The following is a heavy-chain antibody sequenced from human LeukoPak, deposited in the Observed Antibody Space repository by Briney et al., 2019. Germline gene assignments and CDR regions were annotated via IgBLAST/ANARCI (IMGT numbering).Heavy chain of an antibody. J-gene: IGHJ4*02. CDR1: GFTFSSYS. CDR3: ARDVSGPDGIDY. V-gene: IGHV3-21*01. D-gene: IGHD2-15*01. Sequence: GGSLRLSCAASGFTFSSYSMNWVRQAPGKGLEWVSSISSSSSYIYYADSVKGRFTISRDNSKNTLYLQMNSLRAEDTAVYYCARDVSGPDGIDYWGQGTLVTVSS. CDR2: ISSSSSYI.